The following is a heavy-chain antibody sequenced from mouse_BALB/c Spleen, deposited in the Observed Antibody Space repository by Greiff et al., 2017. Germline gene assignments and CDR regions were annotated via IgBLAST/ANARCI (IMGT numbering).Heavy chain of an antibody. CDR3: ARWYYYGSSHYYAMDY. CDR2: IYPYNGGT. Sequence: VQLKQSGPELVKPGASVKISCKASGYTFTDYNMHWVKQSHGKSLEWIGYIYPYNGGTGYNQKFKSKATLTVDNSSSTAYMELRSLTSEDSAVYYCARWYYYGSSHYYAMDYWGQGTSVTVSS. J-gene: IGHJ4*01. D-gene: IGHD1-1*01. CDR1: GYTFTDYN. V-gene: IGHV1S29*02.